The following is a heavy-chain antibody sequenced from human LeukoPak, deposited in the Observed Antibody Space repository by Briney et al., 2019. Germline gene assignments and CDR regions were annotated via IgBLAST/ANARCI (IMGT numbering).Heavy chain of an antibody. CDR1: GFTFSSYA. V-gene: IGHV3-23*01. Sequence: GGSLRLSCAASGFTFSSYAMSWVRQAPGKGLEWVSAISGSGGSTYYADSVKGWFTISRDNSKNTLYLQMNSLRAEDTAVYYCAKDGATSPKLGILHAWGQGTLVTVSS. CDR3: AKDGATSPKLGILHA. D-gene: IGHD7-27*01. J-gene: IGHJ5*02. CDR2: ISGSGGST.